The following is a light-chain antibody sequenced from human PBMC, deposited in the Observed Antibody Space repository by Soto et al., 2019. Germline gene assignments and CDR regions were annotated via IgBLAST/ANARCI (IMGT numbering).Light chain of an antibody. J-gene: IGLJ3*02. CDR3: CAYAGSGTVV. CDR1: SSGVGSYNL. Sequence: QSALTQPASVSGSPEQSITISCTGTSSGVGSYNLVSWYQQHPGKAPKVMIYEATKRPSGVSNRFSGSKSGNTASLTISGLQAEDEADYYCCAYAGSGTVVFGGGTKLTVL. CDR2: EAT. V-gene: IGLV2-23*02.